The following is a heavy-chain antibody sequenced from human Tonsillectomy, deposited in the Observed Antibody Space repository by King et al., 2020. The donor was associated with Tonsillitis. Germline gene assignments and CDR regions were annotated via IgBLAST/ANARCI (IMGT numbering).Heavy chain of an antibody. CDR3: AKGPRWDYGDSWFDP. CDR1: GFTFSSYG. D-gene: IGHD4-17*01. V-gene: IGHV3-30*02. CDR2: IRYDGNNK. J-gene: IGHJ5*02. Sequence: VQLVESGGGVVQPGGSLRLSCAASGFTFSSYGMHWVRQAPGKGLEWVAFIRYDGNNKYYADSMKGRFTISRDNFKNTLYLQMNSLRAEDTAVYYCAKGPRWDYGDSWFDPWGQGTLVTVSS.